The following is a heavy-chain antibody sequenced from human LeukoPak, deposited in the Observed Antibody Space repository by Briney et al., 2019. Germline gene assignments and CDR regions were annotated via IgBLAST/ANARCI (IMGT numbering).Heavy chain of an antibody. V-gene: IGHV3-72*01. D-gene: IGHD4-17*01. Sequence: QPGGSLRLSCAASGFTFSDHYMDWVRQAPGKGLEWVGRIRKKVNKYTTEYAASVKGRFTISRDDLRNSLFLQMNSLKIEDTAVYYCTRAHLGDFDYWGRGNLVTVSS. J-gene: IGHJ4*02. CDR3: TRAHLGDFDY. CDR1: GFTFSDHY. CDR2: IRKKVNKYTT.